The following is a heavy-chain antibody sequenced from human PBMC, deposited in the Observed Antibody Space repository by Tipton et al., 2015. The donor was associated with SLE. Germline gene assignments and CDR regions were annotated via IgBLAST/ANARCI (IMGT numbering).Heavy chain of an antibody. J-gene: IGHJ6*02. Sequence: QLVQSGAEVKKPGASVKVSCKASGYTFTSYAISWVRQAPGQGLEWMGWISAYNGNTHYAQEVQGRVTMTTDTSTSTAYMELRSLRSDDTAVYYCARDGPTAALGYYYGMDVWGQGTTVTVS. CDR2: ISAYNGNT. CDR1: GYTFTSYA. CDR3: ARDGPTAALGYYYGMDV. V-gene: IGHV1-18*01. D-gene: IGHD6-13*01.